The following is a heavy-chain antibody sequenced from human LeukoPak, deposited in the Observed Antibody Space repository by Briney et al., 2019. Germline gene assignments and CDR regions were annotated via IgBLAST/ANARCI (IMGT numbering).Heavy chain of an antibody. CDR2: ISGSGGNT. Sequence: GGSLRLSCAASGFTFSNYAMSWVRQAPGKGLEWVSAISGSGGNTYYADSVKGRFTISRDNSKNTLYLQMNSLRAEDTAVYYCARDLMGIAYRGAFYYWGQGTLVTVSS. V-gene: IGHV3-23*01. J-gene: IGHJ4*02. D-gene: IGHD6-13*01. CDR3: ARDLMGIAYRGAFYY. CDR1: GFTFSNYA.